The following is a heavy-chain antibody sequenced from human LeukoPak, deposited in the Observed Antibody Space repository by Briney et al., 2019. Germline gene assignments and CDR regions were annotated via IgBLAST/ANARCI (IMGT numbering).Heavy chain of an antibody. Sequence: GGALRLSCAASGFTVSSNYMSWVRQAPGKGLEWVSVIYSGGSTYYADSVKGRFTISRDNSKNTLYLQMNSLRAEDTAVYYCARICSSTSCASYYYYYMDVWGKGTTVTVSS. J-gene: IGHJ6*03. CDR3: ARICSSTSCASYYYYYMDV. D-gene: IGHD2-2*01. CDR1: GFTVSSNY. V-gene: IGHV3-53*01. CDR2: IYSGGST.